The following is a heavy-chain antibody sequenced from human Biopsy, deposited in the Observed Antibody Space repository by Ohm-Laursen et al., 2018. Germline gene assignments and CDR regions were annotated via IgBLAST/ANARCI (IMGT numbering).Heavy chain of an antibody. CDR3: ARESSTSGRVRVDS. CDR2: IKQDGSEE. V-gene: IGHV3-7*01. Sequence: SLRLSCSASGFTLSSYSMNWVHQTPGKGLEWVANIKQDGSEEYYVDSVKGRFTISRDNANNSLYLQVNSLRAEDTAVYFCARESSTSGRVRVDSWGQGTLVTVSS. J-gene: IGHJ5*01. CDR1: GFTLSSYS. D-gene: IGHD2-2*01.